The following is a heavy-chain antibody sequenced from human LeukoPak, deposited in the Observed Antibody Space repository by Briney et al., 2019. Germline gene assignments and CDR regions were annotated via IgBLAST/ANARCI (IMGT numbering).Heavy chain of an antibody. J-gene: IGHJ6*02. CDR1: GFTFNTYS. V-gene: IGHV3-21*01. CDR3: ARDRITYTYCYYGMDV. CDR2: ITSSSSYI. D-gene: IGHD1-14*01. Sequence: PGGSLRLSCAASGFTFNTYSMVWVRQAPGKGLEWVSSITSSSSYIYYADSVKGRFTISRDNAKNSLYLQMNSLRAEDTAVYYCARDRITYTYCYYGMDVWGQGTTVTVSS.